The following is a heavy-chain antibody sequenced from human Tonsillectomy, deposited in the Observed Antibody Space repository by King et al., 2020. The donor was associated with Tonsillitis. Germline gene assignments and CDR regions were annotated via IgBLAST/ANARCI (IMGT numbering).Heavy chain of an antibody. CDR1: GGSFSGYY. Sequence: VQLQQWGAGLLKPSETLSLTCAVYGGSFSGYYWSWIRQSPGKGLEWIGEINHSGSTNYNPSLKSRVTISVDTSKNHFSLKQSSVTAADTAVYYCARGGYTCAYRNVACDIWGQGTLVTVSS. D-gene: IGHD5-12*01. CDR3: ARGGYTCAYRNVACDI. J-gene: IGHJ3*02. V-gene: IGHV4-34*01. CDR2: INHSGST.